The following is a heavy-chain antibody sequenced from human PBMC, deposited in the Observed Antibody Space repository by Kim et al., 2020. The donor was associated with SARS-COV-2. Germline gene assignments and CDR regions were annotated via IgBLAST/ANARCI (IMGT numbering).Heavy chain of an antibody. D-gene: IGHD5-12*01. V-gene: IGHV3-23*01. Sequence: GGSLRLSCVASGFNFGSFDMSWVRQPPGKGLKWVSVINGHDDSTYYAESVRGRFTVSRDSARNTLYLQMSSLRSDDTAIYYCVKGAWLDYWGPGTLVTVSS. CDR1: GFNFGSFD. CDR2: INGHDDST. J-gene: IGHJ4*02. CDR3: VKGAWLDY.